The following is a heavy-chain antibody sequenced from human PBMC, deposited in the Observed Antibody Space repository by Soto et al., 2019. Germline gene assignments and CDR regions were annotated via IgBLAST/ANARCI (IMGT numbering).Heavy chain of an antibody. J-gene: IGHJ5*02. V-gene: IGHV4-30-4*01. CDR3: ARVVPAATDRDWFDP. Sequence: PSETLSLTCTVSGGSISSGDYYWSWIRQPPGKGLEWIGYIYYSGSTYYNPSLKSRVTISVDTSKNQFSLKLSSVTAADTAVYYCARVVPAATDRDWFDPWGQGTLVTVSS. CDR1: GGSISSGDYY. D-gene: IGHD2-2*01. CDR2: IYYSGST.